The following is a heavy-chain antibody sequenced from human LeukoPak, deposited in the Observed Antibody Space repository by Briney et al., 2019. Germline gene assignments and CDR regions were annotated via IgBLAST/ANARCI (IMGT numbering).Heavy chain of an antibody. V-gene: IGHV4-59*01. CDR1: GDSMSRYY. J-gene: IGHJ4*02. Sequence: SETLSLTCIVSGDSMSRYYWSWIRQPPGKGLEWVGYIFYDGITNYNPSLASRVSISIDTSKNQFSLRLRSVTAADTATYYCARDRGSGWEPFDSWGQGTLVTVSS. CDR2: IFYDGIT. CDR3: ARDRGSGWEPFDS. D-gene: IGHD6-19*01.